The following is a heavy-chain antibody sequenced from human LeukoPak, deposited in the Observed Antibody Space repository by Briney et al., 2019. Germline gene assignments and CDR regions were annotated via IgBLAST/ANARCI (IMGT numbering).Heavy chain of an antibody. CDR1: GFTFSSYS. Sequence: GGSLRLSCAASGFTFSSYSMNWVRQAPGKGLEWVSSISSSSSYIYYADSVKGRFTISRDNAKNSLYLQMNSLRDEDTAVYYCARDKGYDVGSDYYWSGLDYWGQGTLVTVSS. CDR3: ARDKGYDVGSDYYWSGLDY. CDR2: ISSSSSYI. V-gene: IGHV3-21*01. D-gene: IGHD3-22*01. J-gene: IGHJ4*02.